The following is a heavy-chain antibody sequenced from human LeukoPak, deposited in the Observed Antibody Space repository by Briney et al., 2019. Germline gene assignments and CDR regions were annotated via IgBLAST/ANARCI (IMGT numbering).Heavy chain of an antibody. V-gene: IGHV4-38-2*02. CDR2: IYHSGST. CDR3: ARVGALGGHDF. Sequence: PSETLSLTCTVSAYSISSGYYWGWIRQPPGKGLEWIGSIYHSGSTYYNPALQSRATISLDKSKNQFSLNLNSVTAAGTAVYYCARVGALGGHDFWGQGSLVTVSS. J-gene: IGHJ4*02. CDR1: AYSISSGYY. D-gene: IGHD1-26*01.